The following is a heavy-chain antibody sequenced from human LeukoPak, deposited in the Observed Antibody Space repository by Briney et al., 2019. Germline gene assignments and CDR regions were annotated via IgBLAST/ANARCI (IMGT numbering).Heavy chain of an antibody. J-gene: IGHJ4*02. D-gene: IGHD3-22*01. CDR1: GGTFSSYA. CDR2: IIPIFGTA. CDR3: ARANAGNYYDSSGPVIITHFDY. V-gene: IGHV1-69*13. Sequence: SVKVSCKASGGTFSSYAISWVRQAPGQGLEWMGGIIPIFGTANYAQKFQGRVTITADESTSTAYMELSSLRSEDTAVYYCARANAGNYYDSSGPVIITHFDYWGQGTLVTVSS.